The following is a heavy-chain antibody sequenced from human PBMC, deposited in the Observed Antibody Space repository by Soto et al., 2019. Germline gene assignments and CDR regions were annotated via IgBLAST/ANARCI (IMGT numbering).Heavy chain of an antibody. CDR2: ISAYNGNT. D-gene: IGHD2-2*03. J-gene: IGHJ6*02. CDR3: ARDGYCSSTSCPPYYYYYYGMDV. Sequence: ASVKVSCKASGYTFTSYGISWVRQAPGQGLEWMGWISAYNGNTNYAQKLQGRVTMTTDTSTSTAYMELRSLRSDDTAVYYCARDGYCSSTSCPPYYYYYYGMDVWGQGTTVTVSS. V-gene: IGHV1-18*01. CDR1: GYTFTSYG.